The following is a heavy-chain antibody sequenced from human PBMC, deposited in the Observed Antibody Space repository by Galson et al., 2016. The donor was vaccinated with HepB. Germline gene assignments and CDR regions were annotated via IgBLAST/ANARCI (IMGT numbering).Heavy chain of an antibody. V-gene: IGHV3-64D*08. J-gene: IGHJ4*02. Sequence: SLRLSCAASGFTFSSYAMYWVRQTPGKGLEYVSAISSNGGSKYYADSVKGRFTISRDNSKNTLYLQMSSLRAEDTAVYYCVKRGQERAFDYWGQGTLVTVSS. CDR2: ISSNGGSK. D-gene: IGHD1-26*01. CDR3: VKRGQERAFDY. CDR1: GFTFSSYA.